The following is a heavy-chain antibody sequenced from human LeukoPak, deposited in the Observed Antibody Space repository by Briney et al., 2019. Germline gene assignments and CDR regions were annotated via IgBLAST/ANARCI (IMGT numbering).Heavy chain of an antibody. CDR3: ARDGDYVNWFDP. CDR1: GGSISSYY. Sequence: SETLSLTCTVSGGSISSYYWSWIRQPPGKGLEWIGYIYYSGSTNYNPSLKSRVTISVDTSKNQFSLTLSSVTAADTAVYYCARDGDYVNWFDPWGQGTLVTVSS. V-gene: IGHV4-59*12. D-gene: IGHD4-17*01. J-gene: IGHJ5*02. CDR2: IYYSGST.